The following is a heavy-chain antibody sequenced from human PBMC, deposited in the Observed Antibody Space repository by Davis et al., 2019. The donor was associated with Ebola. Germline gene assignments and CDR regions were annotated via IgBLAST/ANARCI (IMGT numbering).Heavy chain of an antibody. Sequence: GGSLRLSCAASGFTFSSYGMNWVRHAPGKGLEWVSYISSSGSTIYYADSVKGRFTISRDNAKNTLYLQMNSLRDEDTAVYYCARDHYDSSGYGFDIWGQGTMVTVSS. J-gene: IGHJ3*02. CDR2: ISSSGSTI. D-gene: IGHD3-22*01. V-gene: IGHV3-48*02. CDR3: ARDHYDSSGYGFDI. CDR1: GFTFSSYG.